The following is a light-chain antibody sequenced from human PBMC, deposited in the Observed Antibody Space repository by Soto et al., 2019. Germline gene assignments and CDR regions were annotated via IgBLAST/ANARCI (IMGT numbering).Light chain of an antibody. J-gene: IGLJ3*02. Sequence: VVTQEPSFSVSPGGTVTLTCGLSSGSVSTSYYPSWYQQTPGQAPRTLIYSTNTRSSGVPDRFSGSILGNKAALTITGAQADDESDYYCVLYMGSGISLFGGGTKLTVL. CDR3: VLYMGSGISL. CDR1: SGSVSTSYY. CDR2: STN. V-gene: IGLV8-61*01.